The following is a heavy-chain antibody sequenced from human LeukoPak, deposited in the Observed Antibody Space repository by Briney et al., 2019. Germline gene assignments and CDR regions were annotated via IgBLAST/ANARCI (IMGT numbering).Heavy chain of an antibody. V-gene: IGHV3-7*03. CDR2: INRDGSER. J-gene: IGHJ6*02. CDR3: ARRNAMDV. CDR1: GFTFSNYW. Sequence: TGGSLRLSCAASGFTFSNYWMTWVRQAPGKGLEWVANINRDGSERYYVDSAKGRFTISRDDAKSSLYLQMNSLRAEDTAVCYCARRNAMDVWGQGTTVIVFS.